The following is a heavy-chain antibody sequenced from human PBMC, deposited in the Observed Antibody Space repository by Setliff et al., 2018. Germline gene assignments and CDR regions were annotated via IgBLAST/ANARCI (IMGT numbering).Heavy chain of an antibody. CDR2: INHSGST. V-gene: IGHV4-34*01. J-gene: IGHJ6*02. CDR1: GGSFSNYY. Sequence: PSETLSLTCTVYGGSFSNYYWSWIRQPPGKGLEWIGEINHSGSTNYNPSLTSRVSISVDTSKNQFSLKLGSVTAADTAVYYCARERYFDWFFEDWGQGTTVTVSS. D-gene: IGHD3-9*01. CDR3: ARERYFDWFFED.